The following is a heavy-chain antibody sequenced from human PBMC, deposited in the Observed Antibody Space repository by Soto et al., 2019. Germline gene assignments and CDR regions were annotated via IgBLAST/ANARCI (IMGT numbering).Heavy chain of an antibody. J-gene: IGHJ5*02. CDR1: GYTFTSYY. Sequence: ASVKVSCKASGYTFTSYYMHWVRQAPGQGLEWMGIINPSGGSTSYAQKFQGRAPMTRDTSTSTVYMELSSLRSEDTAVYFCSSHGSGSPSRFDPCGQGTLVTGSS. D-gene: IGHD3-10*01. V-gene: IGHV1-46*03. CDR2: INPSGGST. CDR3: SSHGSGSPSRFDP.